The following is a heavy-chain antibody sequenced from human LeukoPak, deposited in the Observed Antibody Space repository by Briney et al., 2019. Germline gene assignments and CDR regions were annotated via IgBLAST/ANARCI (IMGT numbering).Heavy chain of an antibody. V-gene: IGHV3-11*04. Sequence: GGSLRLSCAASGFTFSDYYMSWIRQAPGKGLEWVSYISSSGSTIYYADSVKGRFTISRDNAKNSLYLQMNSLRAEDTAVYYCARTRAARTYYYYYMDVWGKGTTVTVSS. CDR3: ARTRAARTYYYYYMDV. CDR1: GFTFSDYY. J-gene: IGHJ6*03. CDR2: ISSSGSTI. D-gene: IGHD6-6*01.